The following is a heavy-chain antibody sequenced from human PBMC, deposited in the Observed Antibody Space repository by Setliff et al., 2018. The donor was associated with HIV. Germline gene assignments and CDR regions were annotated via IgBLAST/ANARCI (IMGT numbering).Heavy chain of an antibody. CDR1: GDSISSHY. V-gene: IGHV4-59*11. CDR3: TRGPEGVAGGDY. Sequence: PSETLSLTCTVSGDSISSHYWNWIRQPPGKALEWIGYIYYSGSTNYNPSFKSRVTISVDRSKRQFSLNLSSVTAADTAIYYCTRGPEGVAGGDYWGQGILVTVPQ. J-gene: IGHJ4*02. D-gene: IGHD3-3*01. CDR2: IYYSGST.